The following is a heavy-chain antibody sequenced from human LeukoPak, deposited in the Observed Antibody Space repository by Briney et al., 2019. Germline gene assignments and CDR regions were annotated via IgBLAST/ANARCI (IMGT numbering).Heavy chain of an antibody. V-gene: IGHV3-23*01. CDR1: GFTFSSYA. Sequence: TGGSLRLSCAASGFTFSSYAMSWVRQAPGKGLEWVSAISGSGGSTYYADSVKGRFTISRDNSKNTLYLQMNSLRAEDTAVYYCAKDLEGTMVRGVMAGYFDYWSQGTLVTVSS. CDR2: ISGSGGST. J-gene: IGHJ4*03. CDR3: AKDLEGTMVRGVMAGYFDY. D-gene: IGHD3-10*01.